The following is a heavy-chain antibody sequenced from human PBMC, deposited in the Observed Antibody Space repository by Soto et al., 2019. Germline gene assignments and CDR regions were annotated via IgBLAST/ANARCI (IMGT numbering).Heavy chain of an antibody. CDR3: ARDLGITSGWYYYGMDV. Sequence: GGSLRLSCAASGLTFSSYGMHWVRQAPGKGLEWVAVIWYDGSNKYYADSVKGRFTISRDNSKNTLYLQMNSLRAEDTAVYYYARDLGITSGWYYYGMDVWGQGTTVTVSS. V-gene: IGHV3-33*01. CDR2: IWYDGSNK. D-gene: IGHD6-19*01. CDR1: GLTFSSYG. J-gene: IGHJ6*02.